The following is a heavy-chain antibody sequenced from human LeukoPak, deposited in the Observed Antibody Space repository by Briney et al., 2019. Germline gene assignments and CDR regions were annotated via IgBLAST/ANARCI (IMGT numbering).Heavy chain of an antibody. D-gene: IGHD3-22*01. J-gene: IGHJ6*03. Sequence: SETLSLTRAVYGVSFSGYYWTWIRQPPGKGLEWIGYVDHTGSTNFNPSLHGRVSISRDTYKNLFSLTLRSVTAADPPVYFCARGRVSSSTYYSTYYYCFYMDVWGKGTTVTVSS. CDR2: VDHTGST. CDR3: ARGRVSSSTYYSTYYYCFYMDV. V-gene: IGHV4-59*01. CDR1: GVSFSGYY.